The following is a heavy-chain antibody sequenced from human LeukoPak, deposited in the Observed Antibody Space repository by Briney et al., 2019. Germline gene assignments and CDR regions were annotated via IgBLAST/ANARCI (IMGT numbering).Heavy chain of an antibody. CDR3: AKGTVAGRQRAPPKEWFDP. Sequence: GGSLRLSCAASGFTFSSYAMHWVRQAPGKGLEWVSSISSSSSYIYYADSVKGRFTISRDNAKNSLSLQMNSLRAEDSAVYYCAKGTVAGRQRAPPKEWFDPWGQGTLVTVSS. V-gene: IGHV3-21*01. D-gene: IGHD6-6*01. CDR2: ISSSSSYI. J-gene: IGHJ5*02. CDR1: GFTFSSYA.